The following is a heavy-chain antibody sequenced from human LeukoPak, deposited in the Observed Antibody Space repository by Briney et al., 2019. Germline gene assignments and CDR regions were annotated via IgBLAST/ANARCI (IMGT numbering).Heavy chain of an antibody. D-gene: IGHD6-19*01. CDR3: ATSSGWYPHWFDP. V-gene: IGHV4-34*01. CDR2: IYYSGST. Sequence: PSETLSLTCAVYGGSFSGYYWSWIRQPPGKGLEWIGSIYYSGSTHYNPSLKSRVTISVDTSKNQFSLKLSSVTAADTAVYYCATSSGWYPHWFDPWGQGTLVTVSS. J-gene: IGHJ5*02. CDR1: GGSFSGYY.